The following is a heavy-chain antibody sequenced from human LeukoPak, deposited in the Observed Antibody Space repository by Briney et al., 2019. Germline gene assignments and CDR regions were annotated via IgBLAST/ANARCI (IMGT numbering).Heavy chain of an antibody. V-gene: IGHV3-30*01. Sequence: GGSLRLSCAASGFTFSSYAVYWVRQAPGKGLEWVAVISYDGGNKYYADSVKGRFTISRDNFKNTLYLQMNSLRAEDTAVYYCAGDLIRGGGIDYWGQGTLVTVSS. CDR1: GFTFSSYA. D-gene: IGHD2-15*01. CDR3: AGDLIRGGGIDY. CDR2: ISYDGGNK. J-gene: IGHJ4*02.